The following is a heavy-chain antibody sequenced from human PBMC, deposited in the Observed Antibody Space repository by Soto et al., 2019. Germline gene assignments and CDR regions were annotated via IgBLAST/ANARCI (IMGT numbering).Heavy chain of an antibody. CDR1: GFTFSSYA. CDR3: AKDLPTGERRSFDY. D-gene: IGHD7-27*01. V-gene: IGHV3-23*01. CDR2: ISGSGGST. J-gene: IGHJ4*02. Sequence: GESLKISCAASGFTFSSYAMSWVRQAPGKGLEWVSAISGSGGSTYYADSVKGRFTISRDNSKNTLYLQMNSLRAEDTAVYYCAKDLPTGERRSFDYWGQGTLVTVSS.